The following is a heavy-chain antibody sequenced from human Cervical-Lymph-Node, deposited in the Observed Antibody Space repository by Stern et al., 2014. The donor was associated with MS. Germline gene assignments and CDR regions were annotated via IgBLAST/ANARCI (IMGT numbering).Heavy chain of an antibody. Sequence: VQLVESGPGLVKPSQTLSLTCTVSGGSISSSGYYWSWIRQPADKGLEWIGRIHDSGSTYYNPSLTSRVTISMYTAQNQFSLKLPSVTAADTAVYYCATTRWDLFTWNWFDPWGQGTLVTVSS. CDR3: ATTRWDLFTWNWFDP. V-gene: IGHV4-61*02. J-gene: IGHJ5*02. CDR1: GGSISSSGYY. CDR2: IHDSGST. D-gene: IGHD1-26*01.